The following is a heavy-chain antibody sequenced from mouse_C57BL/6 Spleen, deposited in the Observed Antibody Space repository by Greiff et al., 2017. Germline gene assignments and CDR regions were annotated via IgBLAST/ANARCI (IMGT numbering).Heavy chain of an antibody. CDR1: GFSLTSYG. CDR3: AKTDYSNYEYYAMDY. J-gene: IGHJ4*01. V-gene: IGHV2-5*01. Sequence: QVQLKQSGPGLVQPSQSLSITCTVSGFSLTSYGVHWVRQSPGKGLEWLGVIWRGGSTDYNAAFMSRLSITKDNSKSQVFFKMNSLQADDTAIYYCAKTDYSNYEYYAMDYWGQGTSVTVSS. CDR2: IWRGGST. D-gene: IGHD2-5*01.